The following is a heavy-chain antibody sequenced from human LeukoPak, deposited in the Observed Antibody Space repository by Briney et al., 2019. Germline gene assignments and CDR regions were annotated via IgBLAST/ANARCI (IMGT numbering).Heavy chain of an antibody. Sequence: GGSLRLSCAASGFTFSSYGMSWVRQAPGKGLEWVANIKQDGSEKYYVDSVKGRFTISRDNAKNSLYLLMNSLRAEDTAVYYCARATRGVTMIVVVIAEEWDLGAFDIWGQGTMVTVSS. CDR2: IKQDGSEK. D-gene: IGHD3-22*01. V-gene: IGHV3-7*01. J-gene: IGHJ3*02. CDR3: ARATRGVTMIVVVIAEEWDLGAFDI. CDR1: GFTFSSYG.